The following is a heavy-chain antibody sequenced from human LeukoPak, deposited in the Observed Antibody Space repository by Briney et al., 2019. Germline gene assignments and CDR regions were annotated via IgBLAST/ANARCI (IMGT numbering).Heavy chain of an antibody. CDR2: IYSGGST. V-gene: IGHV3-53*03. Sequence: ETLSLTCTVSGGSISSYYWSWIRQPPGKGLEWVSVIYSGGSTYYADSVKGRFTISRDNSKNTLYLQMNSLRAEDTAVYYCARGGSYLSAFDIWGQGTMVTVSS. D-gene: IGHD1-26*01. J-gene: IGHJ3*02. CDR3: ARGGSYLSAFDI. CDR1: GGSISSYY.